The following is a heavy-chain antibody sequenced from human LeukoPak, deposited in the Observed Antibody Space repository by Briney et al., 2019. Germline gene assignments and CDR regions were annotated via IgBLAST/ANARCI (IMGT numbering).Heavy chain of an antibody. Sequence: VASVKLSCKASGYTFTNFGISWVRQAPGQGLEWMGWISGYNGYTKYTQSYQGRVTMTTDKSTGTAYMALRSLTSDDTAIYYCARDPSHRLEDYKCNLGYWGQGTLVTVSS. CDR3: ARDPSHRLEDYKCNLGY. CDR1: GYTFTNFG. V-gene: IGHV1-18*01. J-gene: IGHJ4*02. CDR2: ISGYNGYT. D-gene: IGHD4-11*01.